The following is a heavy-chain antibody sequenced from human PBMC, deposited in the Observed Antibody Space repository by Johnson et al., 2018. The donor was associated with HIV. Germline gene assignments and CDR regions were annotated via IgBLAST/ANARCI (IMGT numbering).Heavy chain of an antibody. CDR1: GFTFSNYW. J-gene: IGHJ3*02. CDR3: ARVGQLARTHAFDI. Sequence: VQLVESGGDVVQPGGSLRLSCVASGFTFSNYWMSWVRQAPGKGLEWVANIDQDGSEKYYVDSVKGRFTISRDNAKNSLYLQMNSLRAEDTAVYYCARVGQLARTHAFDIWGQGTMVTVSS. CDR2: IDQDGSEK. V-gene: IGHV3-7*01. D-gene: IGHD6-13*01.